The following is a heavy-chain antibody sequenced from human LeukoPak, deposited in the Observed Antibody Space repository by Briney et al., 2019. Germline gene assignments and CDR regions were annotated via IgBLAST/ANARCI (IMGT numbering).Heavy chain of an antibody. V-gene: IGHV3-30*02. CDR1: GFTFSSYG. Sequence: PGGSLRLSYAASGFTFSSYGMHWVRQAPGKGLEWVAFIRYDGSNKYYADSVKGRFTISRDNSKNTLYLQMNSLRAEDTAVYYCARAYHYYDSSGLGGYWGQGTLVTVSS. CDR2: IRYDGSNK. J-gene: IGHJ4*02. D-gene: IGHD3-22*01. CDR3: ARAYHYYDSSGLGGY.